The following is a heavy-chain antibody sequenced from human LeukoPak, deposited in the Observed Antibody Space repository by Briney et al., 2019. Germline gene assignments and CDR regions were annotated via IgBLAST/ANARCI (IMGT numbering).Heavy chain of an antibody. J-gene: IGHJ4*02. Sequence: SGGSLRLSCAASGFTFSSYWMSWVRQAPGRGLEWVANMNQDGSQKYYVDSVKDRFTISRDNAKNSLYLQMNSLRDEDTAVYYCASGSLARGGSDYWGQGTLVTVSS. V-gene: IGHV3-7*01. CDR1: GFTFSSYW. CDR3: ASGSLARGGSDY. CDR2: MNQDGSQK. D-gene: IGHD2-2*03.